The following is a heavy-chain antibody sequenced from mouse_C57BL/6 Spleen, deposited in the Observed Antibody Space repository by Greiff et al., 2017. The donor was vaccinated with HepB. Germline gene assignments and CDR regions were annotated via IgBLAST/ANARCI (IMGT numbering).Heavy chain of an antibody. J-gene: IGHJ2*01. Sequence: QVQLKESGAELVKPGASVKISCKASGYAFSSYWMNWVKQRPGKGLEWIGQIYPGDGDTNYNGKFKGKATLTADKSSSTAYMQLSSLTSEDSAVYFCARVTTVVGGYYFDYWGQGTTLTVSS. V-gene: IGHV1-80*01. D-gene: IGHD1-1*01. CDR3: ARVTTVVGGYYFDY. CDR2: IYPGDGDT. CDR1: GYAFSSYW.